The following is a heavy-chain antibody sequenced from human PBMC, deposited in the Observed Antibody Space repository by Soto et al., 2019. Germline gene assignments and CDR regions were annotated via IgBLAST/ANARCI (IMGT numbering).Heavy chain of an antibody. CDR1: GGSISSSSYY. V-gene: IGHV4-39*01. Sequence: SEPLSLTCTVSGGSISSSSYYWGWIRQPPGKGLEWIGSIYYSGSTYYNPSLKSRVTISVDTSKNQFSLKLSSVTAADTAVYYCARRRVVPAAMPYYYYYMDVWGKGTTVTVSS. D-gene: IGHD2-2*01. CDR2: IYYSGST. CDR3: ARRRVVPAAMPYYYYYMDV. J-gene: IGHJ6*03.